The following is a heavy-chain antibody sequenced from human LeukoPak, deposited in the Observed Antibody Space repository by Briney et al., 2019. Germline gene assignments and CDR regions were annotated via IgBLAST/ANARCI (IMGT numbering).Heavy chain of an antibody. J-gene: IGHJ4*02. CDR2: IYYSGST. CDR3: ASFQYSSSWYYIDY. V-gene: IGHV4-59*01. Sequence: SEILSLTCTVSGGSISSYYWSWIRQPPGKGLEWIGYIYYSGSTNYNPSLKSRVTISVDTSKNQFSLKLSSVTAADTAVYYCASFQYSSSWYYIDYWGQGTLVTVSS. D-gene: IGHD6-13*01. CDR1: GGSISSYY.